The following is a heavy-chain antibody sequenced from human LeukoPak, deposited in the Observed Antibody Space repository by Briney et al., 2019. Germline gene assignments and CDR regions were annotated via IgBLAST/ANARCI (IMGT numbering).Heavy chain of an antibody. D-gene: IGHD1-7*01. CDR3: ARVSPLELRIFDAFDI. CDR1: GFTFSSYW. J-gene: IGHJ3*02. CDR2: IKQDGSEK. V-gene: IGHV3-7*01. Sequence: GGSLRLSCAASGFTFSSYWMSWVRQAPGKGLEWVANIKQDGSEKNYVDSVKGRFTISRDNAKNSLYLQMNSLRAEDTAVYYCARVSPLELRIFDAFDIWGQGTMVTVSS.